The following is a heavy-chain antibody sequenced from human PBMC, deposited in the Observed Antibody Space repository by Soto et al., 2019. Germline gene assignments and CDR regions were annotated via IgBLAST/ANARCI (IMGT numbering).Heavy chain of an antibody. D-gene: IGHD2-21*01. CDR1: GGTFSSYA. V-gene: IGHV1-69*01. J-gene: IGHJ4*02. CDR3: AREGASGSHIGY. CDR2: IISIFGTP. Sequence: QVQLVQSGAEVKKPGSSVKVSCKASGGTFSSYAISWVRQAPGQGLEWMGGIISIFGTPNYAQKFQGRVTITADESTSTAYMELSSLRSEDTAVYYCAREGASGSHIGYWGQGTLVTVSS.